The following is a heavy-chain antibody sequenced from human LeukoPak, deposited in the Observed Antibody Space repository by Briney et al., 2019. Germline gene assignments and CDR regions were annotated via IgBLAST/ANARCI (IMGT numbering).Heavy chain of an antibody. V-gene: IGHV4-39*07. Sequence: SGTLSDTCMVSGGSNGETTYFWGWIRQPPGKGPEGIGSLFYSGTTYYNPSLKSRVTISVDTSTNKFFLKLTSVTAADTAVYYCARGGGRFSPNLDYWGQGTLVTVSS. CDR1: GGSNGETTYF. J-gene: IGHJ4*02. CDR2: LFYSGTT. D-gene: IGHD1-26*01. CDR3: ARGGGRFSPNLDY.